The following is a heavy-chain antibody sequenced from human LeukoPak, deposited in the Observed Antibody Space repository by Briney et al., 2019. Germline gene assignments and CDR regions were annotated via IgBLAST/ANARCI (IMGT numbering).Heavy chain of an antibody. V-gene: IGHV1-2*02. CDR3: ARVGYYGSGSYYKAPHFDY. D-gene: IGHD3-10*01. CDR1: GYTFTGYY. CDR2: INPNSGGT. Sequence: GASVKVSCKVSGYTFTGYYMHWVRQAPGQGLEWMGWINPNSGGTNYAQKFQGRVTMTRDTSISTAYMELSRLRSDDTAVYYCARVGYYGSGSYYKAPHFDYWGQGTLVTVSS. J-gene: IGHJ4*02.